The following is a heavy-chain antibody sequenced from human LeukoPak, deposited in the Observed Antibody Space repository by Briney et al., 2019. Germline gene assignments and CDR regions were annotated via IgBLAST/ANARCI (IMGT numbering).Heavy chain of an antibody. J-gene: IGHJ6*03. D-gene: IGHD5-24*01. V-gene: IGHV3-21*01. CDR2: ISSSSSYI. CDR1: GFTYSSYS. CDR3: ARGRDGYNYWVYYYYMDV. Sequence: GGSLRLSCAASGFTYSSYSMNWVRQAPGKGLEWVSSISSSSSYIYYADSVEGRFTISRDNAKNSLYLQMNSLRAEDTAVYYCARGRDGYNYWVYYYYMDVWGKGTTVTVSS.